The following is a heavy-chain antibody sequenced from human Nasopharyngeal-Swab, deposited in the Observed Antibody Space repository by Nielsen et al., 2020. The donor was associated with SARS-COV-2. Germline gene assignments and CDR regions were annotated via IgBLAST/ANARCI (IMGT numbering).Heavy chain of an antibody. D-gene: IGHD3-10*01. CDR3: ARTDGSGSYYISYFDY. J-gene: IGHJ4*02. CDR2: IYPGDSDT. Sequence: GESLKISCKGSGYSFTSYWIGWVRQMPGKGLEWMGIIYPGDSDTRYSPSFQGQVTISADKSISTAYLQWSSLKASDTAMYYCARTDGSGSYYISYFDYWGQGTLVTVPS. CDR1: GYSFTSYW. V-gene: IGHV5-51*01.